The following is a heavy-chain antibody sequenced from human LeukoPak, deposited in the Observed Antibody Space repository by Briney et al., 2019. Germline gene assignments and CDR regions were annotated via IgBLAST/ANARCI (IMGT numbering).Heavy chain of an antibody. D-gene: IGHD3-10*01. V-gene: IGHV3-13*01. J-gene: IGHJ3*02. CDR2: IGTAGDT. Sequence: GGSLRLSCAASGFTFSSYDMHWVRQATGKGLEWVSAIGTAGDTYYPGSVKGRFTISRENAKNSLYLQMNSLRAGDTAVYYCARDAGGYYYGSGQGAFDIWGQGTMGTVSS. CDR3: ARDAGGYYYGSGQGAFDI. CDR1: GFTFSSYD.